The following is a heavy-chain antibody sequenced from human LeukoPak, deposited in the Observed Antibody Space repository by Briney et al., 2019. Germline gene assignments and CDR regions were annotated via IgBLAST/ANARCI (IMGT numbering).Heavy chain of an antibody. J-gene: IGHJ4*02. Sequence: PWGTLRLSCAASGFSVSGDYKSWVRQAPGKVMVWVSVIYSSDNTYYIDSVKGRFTISRDNSKNTLYLQMNSLRAEDTAVYYCAGRRVLDASFDYWGQGTLVTVSS. V-gene: IGHV3-66*02. CDR3: AGRRVLDASFDY. CDR2: IYSSDNT. D-gene: IGHD3-16*01. CDR1: GFSVSGDY.